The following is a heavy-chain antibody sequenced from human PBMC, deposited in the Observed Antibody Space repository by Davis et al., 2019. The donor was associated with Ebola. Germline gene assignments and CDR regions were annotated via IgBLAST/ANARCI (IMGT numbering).Heavy chain of an antibody. V-gene: IGHV4-59*01. CDR1: GVSITPYY. CDR3: SRDKPVVITTVEAFDL. J-gene: IGHJ3*01. D-gene: IGHD3-22*01. Sequence: SETLSLTCNVSGVSITPYYWSWIRQHPGKGLEWIGYIYYSGSTYYNPSLKSRVTISVDTSKNQISLSLTSVTAADSAIYYCSRDKPVVITTVEAFDLWGQGTMGTGSS. CDR2: IYYSGST.